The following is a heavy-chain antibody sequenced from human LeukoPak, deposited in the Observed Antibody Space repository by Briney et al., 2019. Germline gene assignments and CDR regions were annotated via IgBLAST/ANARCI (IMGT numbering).Heavy chain of an antibody. CDR1: GFTFSRYT. D-gene: IGHD4-17*01. J-gene: IGHJ4*02. V-gene: IGHV3-21*04. Sequence: GGSLRLSCAASGFTFSRYTVNWVRQAPGKGLEWVSSISSNGYYIYYADSVEGRFTISRDNAKNSLYLQMNSLRAEDTAVYYCAKQWRGDGDLGDYYYFDYWGQGTLVTVSS. CDR2: ISSNGYYI. CDR3: AKQWRGDGDLGDYYYFDY.